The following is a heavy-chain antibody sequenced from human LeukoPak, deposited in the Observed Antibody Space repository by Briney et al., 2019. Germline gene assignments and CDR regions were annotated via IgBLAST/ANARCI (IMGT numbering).Heavy chain of an antibody. CDR3: ARAAHYYGSDAFDI. Sequence: PGGSLRLSCAASGFTFSSYAMSWVRQAPGKGLEWVSGISGSGDSIHYADSVKGRFTISRDNSKNTLYLQMNSLRAEDTAVYYCARAAHYYGSDAFDIWGQGTMVTVSS. J-gene: IGHJ3*02. CDR2: ISGSGDSI. V-gene: IGHV3-23*01. CDR1: GFTFSSYA. D-gene: IGHD3-10*01.